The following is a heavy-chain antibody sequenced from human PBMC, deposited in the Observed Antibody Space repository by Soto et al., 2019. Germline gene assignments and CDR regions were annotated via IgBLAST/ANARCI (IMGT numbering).Heavy chain of an antibody. Sequence: GGSLRLSCAASGFTFSSYWMSWVRQAPGKGLEWVANIKQDGSEKYYVDSVKGRFTISRDNAKNSLYLQMNSLRADDTAVYYCARVRYGGNSAFDYWGQGTLVTVSS. CDR1: GFTFSSYW. V-gene: IGHV3-7*01. CDR3: ARVRYGGNSAFDY. D-gene: IGHD4-17*01. J-gene: IGHJ4*02. CDR2: IKQDGSEK.